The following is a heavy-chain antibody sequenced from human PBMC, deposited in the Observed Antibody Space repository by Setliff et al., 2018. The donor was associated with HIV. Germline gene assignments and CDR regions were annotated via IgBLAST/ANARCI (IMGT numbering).Heavy chain of an antibody. CDR2: ILPIFGTA. Sequence: GASVKASCKASGGTFSSYGITWVRQAPGQGLEWMGGILPIFGTANYAQKFQGRVTITTDESTSTAYMELSSLRSEDTAVYYCARYAAAEIGPHWFDPWGQGTLVTSPQ. V-gene: IGHV1-69*05. J-gene: IGHJ5*02. D-gene: IGHD6-13*01. CDR3: ARYAAAEIGPHWFDP. CDR1: GGTFSSYG.